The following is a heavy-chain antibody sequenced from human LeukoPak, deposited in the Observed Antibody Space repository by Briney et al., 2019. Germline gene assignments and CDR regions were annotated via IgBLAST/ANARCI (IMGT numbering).Heavy chain of an antibody. CDR2: IYYSGST. J-gene: IGHJ4*02. CDR3: ARAIAVAGLASAGLNFDY. Sequence: KTSETLSLTCTVSGGSISSYYWSWIRQPPGKGLEWIGYIYYSGSTNYNPSLKSRVTISVDMSKNQFSLKLSSVTAADTAVYYCARAIAVAGLASAGLNFDYWGQGTLVTVSS. V-gene: IGHV4-59*01. D-gene: IGHD6-19*01. CDR1: GGSISSYY.